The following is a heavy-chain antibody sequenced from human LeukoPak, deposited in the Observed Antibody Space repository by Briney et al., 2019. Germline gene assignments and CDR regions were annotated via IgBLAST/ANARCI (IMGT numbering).Heavy chain of an antibody. J-gene: IGHJ4*02. CDR2: INSDGSEG. V-gene: IGHV3-7*03. CDR1: GFTFSGFW. CDR3: ARDYDDLGVDY. D-gene: IGHD3-3*01. Sequence: GGSLRLSCAVSGFTFSGFWMSWSRQAPGKGLEWVASINSDGSEGYYADVVKGRFTISRDNAKNSLYLQINSLRAEDTAVYYCARDYDDLGVDYWGQGTLVTVSS.